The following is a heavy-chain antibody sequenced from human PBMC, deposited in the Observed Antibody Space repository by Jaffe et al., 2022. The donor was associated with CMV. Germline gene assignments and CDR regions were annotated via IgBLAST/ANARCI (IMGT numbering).Heavy chain of an antibody. D-gene: IGHD6-13*01. CDR3: ARGGMVDIAAAVTGVTYFDY. Sequence: QVQLQQWGAGLLKPSETLSLTCAVYGGSFSGYYWSWIRQPPGKGLEWIGEINHSGSTNYNPSLKSRVTISVDTSKNQFSLKLSSVTAADTAVYYCARGGMVDIAAAVTGVTYFDYWGQGTLVTVSS. J-gene: IGHJ4*02. CDR1: GGSFSGYY. CDR2: INHSGST. V-gene: IGHV4-34*01.